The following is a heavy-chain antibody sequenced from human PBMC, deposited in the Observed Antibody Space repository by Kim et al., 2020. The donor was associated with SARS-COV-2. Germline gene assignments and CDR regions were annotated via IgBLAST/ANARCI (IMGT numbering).Heavy chain of an antibody. CDR1: GFTFTDYA. CDR3: ARNLVGGWGFDF. D-gene: IGHD6-19*01. V-gene: IGHV3-33*01. Sequence: GGSLRLSCAASGFTFTDYAMDWVRQAPGKGLEWVGVIWFDGSEKYYADSVKGRFTMSRDNSKNTLYLQMNSLSVEDTAVCYCARNLVGGWGFDFWGQGTLVSVSS. J-gene: IGHJ4*02. CDR2: IWFDGSEK.